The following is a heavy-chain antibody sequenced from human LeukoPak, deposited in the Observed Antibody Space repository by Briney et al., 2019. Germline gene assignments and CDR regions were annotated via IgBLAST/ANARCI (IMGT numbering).Heavy chain of an antibody. CDR3: ARAKLGRRVNGRPYYYYYYMDV. CDR2: MNPNSGNT. CDR1: GYTFTSYD. D-gene: IGHD3-16*01. V-gene: IGHV1-8*01. Sequence: VASVKVSCKASGYTFTSYDINWVRQATGQGLEWMGWMNPNSGNTGYAQKFQGRVTMTRNTSISTAYMELSSLRSEDTAVYYCARAKLGRRVNGRPYYYYYYMDVWGKGTTVTISS. J-gene: IGHJ6*03.